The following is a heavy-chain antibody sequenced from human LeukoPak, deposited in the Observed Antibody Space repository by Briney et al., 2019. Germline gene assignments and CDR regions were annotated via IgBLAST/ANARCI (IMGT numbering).Heavy chain of an antibody. Sequence: GGSLRLSCAASGFTFSSYTMSWVRQAPGKGLEWVSTITTSDGNTYYADSVKGRFTVSRDNSKNTLFLQMNSLRAEDTAVYYCAKDRVAGYYYYGMDVWGQGTTVTVSS. V-gene: IGHV3-23*01. D-gene: IGHD6-19*01. CDR1: GFTFSSYT. CDR2: ITTSDGNT. J-gene: IGHJ6*02. CDR3: AKDRVAGYYYYGMDV.